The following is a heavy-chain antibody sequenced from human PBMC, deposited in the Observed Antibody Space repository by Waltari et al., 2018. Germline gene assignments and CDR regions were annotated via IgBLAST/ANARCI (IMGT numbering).Heavy chain of an antibody. Sequence: QVQLVQSGAEVKKPGSSVKVSCKASGGTFSSYANSWVRQAPGQGLEWMGGIIPIFGTANSAQKFQVSVTITADESTSTAYMDLSSLRSEDTAVYYCARTTSELSRHGMDVRGQGTTVTVSS. D-gene: IGHD1-7*01. J-gene: IGHJ6*02. CDR2: IIPIFGTA. CDR1: GGTFSSYA. V-gene: IGHV1-69*13. CDR3: ARTTSELSRHGMDV.